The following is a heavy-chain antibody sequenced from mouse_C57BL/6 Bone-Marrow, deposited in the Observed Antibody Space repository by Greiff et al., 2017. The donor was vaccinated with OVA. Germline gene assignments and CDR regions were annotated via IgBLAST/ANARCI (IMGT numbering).Heavy chain of an antibody. V-gene: IGHV1-74*01. Sequence: VQLQQPGAELVKPGASVKVSCKASGYTFTSYWMHWVKQRPGQGLEWIGRIHPSDSAPNYNQKFKGKATLTVDKSSSTAYMQLSSLTSEDAAVYYCAIRGTAQAYYAMDYWGQGTSVTVSS. D-gene: IGHD3-2*02. CDR2: IHPSDSAP. CDR3: AIRGTAQAYYAMDY. J-gene: IGHJ4*01. CDR1: GYTFTSYW.